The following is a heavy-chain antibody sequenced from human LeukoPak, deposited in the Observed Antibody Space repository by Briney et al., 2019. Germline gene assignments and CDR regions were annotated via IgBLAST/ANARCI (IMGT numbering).Heavy chain of an antibody. CDR2: ISAYNGNT. V-gene: IGHV1-18*01. D-gene: IGHD6-19*01. CDR3: ARVVEEWLVDY. CDR1: GYTFTSYG. Sequence: VASVKVSCKASGYTFTSYGISWVRQAPGQGLEWMGWISAYNGNTNYAQKLQGRVTMTTDTSTSIAYMELRSLRSDDTAVYYCARVVEEWLVDYWGQGTLVTVSS. J-gene: IGHJ4*02.